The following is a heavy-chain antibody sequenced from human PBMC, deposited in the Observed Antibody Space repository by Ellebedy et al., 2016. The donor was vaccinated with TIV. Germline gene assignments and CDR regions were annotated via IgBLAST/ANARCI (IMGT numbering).Heavy chain of an antibody. J-gene: IGHJ4*02. D-gene: IGHD4-17*01. Sequence: AASVKVSCKASGYIFTAYYMHWVRQAPGQGLEWMGWINPNSGATNYAQKLQGRVTMSRDTSISTAYMELSRLRSDDTAVYYCSASRDYGDYAWLFDYWGQGTLVTVSS. CDR3: SASRDYGDYAWLFDY. CDR2: INPNSGAT. CDR1: GYIFTAYY. V-gene: IGHV1-2*02.